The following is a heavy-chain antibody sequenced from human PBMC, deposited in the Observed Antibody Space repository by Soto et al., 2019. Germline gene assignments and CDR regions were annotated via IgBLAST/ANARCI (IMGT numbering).Heavy chain of an antibody. Sequence: GGSLRLSCAASGFTFSSYGMHWVRQAPGKGLEWVAVIWYDGSNKYYADSVKGRFTISRDNSKNTLYLQMNSLRAEDTAVYYCARSPYYDILTGYTSYFDYWGQGTLVTVSS. CDR2: IWYDGSNK. D-gene: IGHD3-9*01. V-gene: IGHV3-33*01. CDR1: GFTFSSYG. CDR3: ARSPYYDILTGYTSYFDY. J-gene: IGHJ4*02.